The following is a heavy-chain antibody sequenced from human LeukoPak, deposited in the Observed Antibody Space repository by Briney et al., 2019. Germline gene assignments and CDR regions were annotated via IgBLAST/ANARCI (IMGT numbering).Heavy chain of an antibody. CDR3: AKDLGSGIYYYHAMDV. Sequence: GGSLRLSCAASGFTFSSYAMSWVRQAPGKGLEWVSAISGSGGTTYYADSVKGRFTISRDSSKNTLYLQMNSLRAEDTAVYYCAKDLGSGIYYYHAMDVWGQGTTVTVSS. CDR2: ISGSGGTT. V-gene: IGHV3-23*01. D-gene: IGHD3-10*01. CDR1: GFTFSSYA. J-gene: IGHJ6*02.